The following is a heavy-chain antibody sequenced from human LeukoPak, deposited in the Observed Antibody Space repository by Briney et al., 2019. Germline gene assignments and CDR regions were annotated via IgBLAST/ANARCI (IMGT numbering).Heavy chain of an antibody. CDR2: IIPIFGTA. D-gene: IGHD3-3*01. V-gene: IGHV1-69*13. CDR1: GGTFSSYA. J-gene: IGHJ5*02. CDR3: ARARAYDFWSGYSNWFDP. Sequence: ASVKVSCKASGGTFSSYAISWVRQAPGQGLEWMGGIIPIFGTANYAQKFQGRVTITADESTSTAYMEPSSLRSEDTAVYYCARARAYDFWSGYSNWFDPWGQGTLVTVSS.